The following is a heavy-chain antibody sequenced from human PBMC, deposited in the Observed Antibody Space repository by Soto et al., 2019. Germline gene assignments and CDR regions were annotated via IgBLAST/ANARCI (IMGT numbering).Heavy chain of an antibody. D-gene: IGHD2-15*01. V-gene: IGHV3-33*01. CDR1: GFTFSSYG. J-gene: IGHJ4*02. CDR3: ARDSSLVLDY. CDR2: IWYDGSNK. Sequence: QVQLVESGGGVVQPGRSLRLSCAASGFTFSSYGMHRVRQAPGKGLEWVAVIWYDGSNKYYADSVKGRFTISRDNSKNTLYLQMNSLRAEDTAVYYCARDSSLVLDYWGQGTLVTVSS.